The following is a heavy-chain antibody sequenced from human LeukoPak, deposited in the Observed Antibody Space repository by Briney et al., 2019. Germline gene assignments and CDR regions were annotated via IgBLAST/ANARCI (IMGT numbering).Heavy chain of an antibody. CDR1: GFTFSSYA. J-gene: IGHJ6*02. Sequence: GGSLRLSCAASGFTFSSYAMHWVRQAPGKGLEWVAVISHDGSNKDYADSVKGRFTISRDNSKNTLYLQMNSLRAEDTAVYYCAKPILPYFYYNMDVWGQGTPVTVSS. CDR3: AKPILPYFYYNMDV. V-gene: IGHV3-30-3*02. D-gene: IGHD1-26*01. CDR2: ISHDGSNK.